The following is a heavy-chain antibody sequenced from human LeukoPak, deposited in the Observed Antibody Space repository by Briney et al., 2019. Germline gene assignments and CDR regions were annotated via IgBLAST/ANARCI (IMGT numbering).Heavy chain of an antibody. V-gene: IGHV4-61*02. CDR3: ARDGPYGGYVSFDY. D-gene: IGHD5-12*01. CDR2: IYTSGST. Sequence: PSETLSLTCTDSGGSISSGSYYWSWIRQPAGKGLEWIGRIYTSGSTNYNPSLKSRVTISVDTSKNQFSLKLSSVTAADTAVYYCARDGPYGGYVSFDYWGQGTLVTVSS. CDR1: GGSISSGSYY. J-gene: IGHJ4*02.